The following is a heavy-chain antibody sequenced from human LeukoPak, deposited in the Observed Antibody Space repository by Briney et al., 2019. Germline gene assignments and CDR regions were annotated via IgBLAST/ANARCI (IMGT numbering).Heavy chain of an antibody. V-gene: IGHV4-34*01. CDR2: INHSGST. CDR1: GGSFSGYY. J-gene: IGHJ3*02. CDR3: AIQGWGGIAARHGAFDI. Sequence: SETLSLTCAVYGGSFSGYYWSWIRQPPGKGLEWIGEINHSGSTNYNPSLKSRVTISVDTSKNQFSLKLSSVTAADTAVYYCAIQGWGGIAARHGAFDIWGQGTMVTVSS. D-gene: IGHD6-6*01.